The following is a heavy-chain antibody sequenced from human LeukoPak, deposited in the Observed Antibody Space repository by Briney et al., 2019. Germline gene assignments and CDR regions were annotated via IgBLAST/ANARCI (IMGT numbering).Heavy chain of an antibody. J-gene: IGHJ4*02. D-gene: IGHD3-10*01. CDR1: GFTFSSYS. CDR2: ISSSSSTI. V-gene: IGHV3-48*01. Sequence: GGSLRLSCAASGFTFSSYSMNWVRQAPGKGLEWVSYISSSSSTIYYADSVKGRFTISRENAKNSLYLQMNSLRAEDTAVYYCARGPPYGSGKFGPFDYWGQGSLVTVSS. CDR3: ARGPPYGSGKFGPFDY.